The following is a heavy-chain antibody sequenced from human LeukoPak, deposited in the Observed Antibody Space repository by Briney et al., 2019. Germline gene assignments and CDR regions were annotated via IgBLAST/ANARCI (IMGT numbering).Heavy chain of an antibody. CDR1: GFTFSSYA. Sequence: PGGSLRLPCAASGFTFSSYAMHWVRQAPGKGLEWVAVISYDGSNKYYADSVKGRFTISRDNPKNTLYLQMNSLRAEDTAVYYCARDWGYCSSTSCYSDFDYWGQGTLVTVSS. V-gene: IGHV3-30-3*01. J-gene: IGHJ4*02. CDR2: ISYDGSNK. D-gene: IGHD2-2*01. CDR3: ARDWGYCSSTSCYSDFDY.